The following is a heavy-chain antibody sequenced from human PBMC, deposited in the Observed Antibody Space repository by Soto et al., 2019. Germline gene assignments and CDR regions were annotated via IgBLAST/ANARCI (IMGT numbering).Heavy chain of an antibody. D-gene: IGHD1-26*01. Sequence: QVQLVESGGGVVQPGRSLRLSCAASGFTFSSYAMHWVRQAPGKGLEWVAVISYDGSNKYYADSVKGRFTISSDNSKNTLYLQMNSLRAEDTAVYYCAREGGSWWEPDPNYYYGMDVWGQGTTVTVSS. V-gene: IGHV3-30-3*01. CDR2: ISYDGSNK. CDR1: GFTFSSYA. J-gene: IGHJ6*02. CDR3: AREGGSWWEPDPNYYYGMDV.